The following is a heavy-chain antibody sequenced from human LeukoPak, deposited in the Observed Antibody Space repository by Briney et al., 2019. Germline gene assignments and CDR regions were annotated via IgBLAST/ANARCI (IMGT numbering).Heavy chain of an antibody. CDR3: ARRRGGDGYNSLFDY. D-gene: IGHD5-24*01. Sequence: SETLSLTCTVSGGSISSSSYYWGWIRQPPGKGLEWHVSIYYSGITYYNPSLKIRVTISVYTSKNQFSLKLSSVSAADTAVYYCARRRGGDGYNSLFDYWGQGTLVTVSS. J-gene: IGHJ4*02. V-gene: IGHV4-39*01. CDR2: IYYSGIT. CDR1: GGSISSSSYY.